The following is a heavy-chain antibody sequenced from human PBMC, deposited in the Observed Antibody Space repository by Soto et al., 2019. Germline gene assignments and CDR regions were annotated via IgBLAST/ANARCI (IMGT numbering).Heavy chain of an antibody. CDR3: AHSLTYYYDSSGHGPFDY. J-gene: IGHJ4*02. V-gene: IGHV2-5*01. CDR1: GFSLSTSGVG. D-gene: IGHD3-22*01. Sequence: SGPTLVKPTQTLTLTCTFSGFSLSTSGVGVGWIRQPPGKALEWLALIYWNDDKRYSPSLKSRLTITKDTSKNQVVLTMTNMDPVDTATYYCAHSLTYYYDSSGHGPFDYWGQGTLVTVSS. CDR2: IYWNDDK.